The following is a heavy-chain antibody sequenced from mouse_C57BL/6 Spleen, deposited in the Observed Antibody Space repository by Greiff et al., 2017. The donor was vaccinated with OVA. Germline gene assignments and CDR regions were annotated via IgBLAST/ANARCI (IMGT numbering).Heavy chain of an antibody. V-gene: IGHV2-2*01. Sequence: QVQLQQSGPGLVQPSQSLSITCTVSGFSLTSYGVHWVRQSPGKGLEWLGVIWSGGSTDYNAAFISRLSISKDNSKSQVFFKMNSLQADDTAIYYCARDYDYDVSWFAYWGQGTLVTVSA. D-gene: IGHD2-4*01. CDR1: GFSLTSYG. CDR2: IWSGGST. CDR3: ARDYDYDVSWFAY. J-gene: IGHJ3*01.